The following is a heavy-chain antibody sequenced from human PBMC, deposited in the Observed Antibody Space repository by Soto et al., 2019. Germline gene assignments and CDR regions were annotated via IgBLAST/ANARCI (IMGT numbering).Heavy chain of an antibody. CDR3: AKGLEMATISSAFDI. J-gene: IGHJ3*02. D-gene: IGHD5-12*01. CDR1: GFTFSSYG. V-gene: IGHV3-30*18. Sequence: GGSLRLSCAASGFTFSSYGMHWVRQAPGKGLEWVAVISYDGSNKYYADSVKGRFTISRDNSKNTLYLQMNSLRAEDTAVYYCAKGLEMATISSAFDIWGQGTMVTVSS. CDR2: ISYDGSNK.